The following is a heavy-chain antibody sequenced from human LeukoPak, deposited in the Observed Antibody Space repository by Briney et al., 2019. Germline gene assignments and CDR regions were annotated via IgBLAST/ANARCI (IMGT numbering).Heavy chain of an antibody. J-gene: IGHJ4*02. V-gene: IGHV3-48*04. CDR1: GFTFSSYG. CDR3: ARETKYTVEFDY. D-gene: IGHD2-15*01. Sequence: PGGSLRLSCAASGFTFSSYGMNWVRQAPGKGLEWISYFSGTGNTIYYADSAKGRFTISKDNAKNSLYLQMNSLRAEDTAVYYCARETKYTVEFDYWGQGTLVTVSS. CDR2: FSGTGNTI.